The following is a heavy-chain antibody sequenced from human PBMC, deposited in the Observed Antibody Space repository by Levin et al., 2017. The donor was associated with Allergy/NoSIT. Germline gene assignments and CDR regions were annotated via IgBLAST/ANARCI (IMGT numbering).Heavy chain of an antibody. CDR2: ISGSGGST. J-gene: IGHJ4*02. Sequence: GGSLRLSCAASGFTFSSYAMSWVRQAPGKGLEWVSAISGSGGSTYYADSVKGRFTISRDNSKNTLYLQMNSLRAEDTAVYYCAKDAWDPHVLLWFGEGTSGWSNDYWGQGTLVTVSS. V-gene: IGHV3-23*01. CDR1: GFTFSSYA. D-gene: IGHD3-10*01. CDR3: AKDAWDPHVLLWFGEGTSGWSNDY.